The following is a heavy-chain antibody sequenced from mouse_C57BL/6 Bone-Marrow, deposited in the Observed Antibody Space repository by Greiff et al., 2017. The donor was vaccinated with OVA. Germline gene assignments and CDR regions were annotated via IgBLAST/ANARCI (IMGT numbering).Heavy chain of an antibody. V-gene: IGHV1-81*01. CDR1: GYTFTSYG. CDR3: AREGSKGAWFAY. D-gene: IGHD2-5*01. J-gene: IGHJ3*01. CDR2: IYPRSGNT. Sequence: QVQLQQSGAELARPGASVKLSCKASGYTFTSYGISWVKQRTGQGLEWIGEIYPRSGNTYHNEKFKGKATLTADKSSSTAYMELRSLTSEDSAVYFCAREGSKGAWFAYWGQGTLVTVSA.